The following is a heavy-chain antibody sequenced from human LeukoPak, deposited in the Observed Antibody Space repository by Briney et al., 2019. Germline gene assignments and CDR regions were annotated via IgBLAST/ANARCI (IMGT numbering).Heavy chain of an antibody. Sequence: PSETLSLTCTVSGGSISSGGYYWSWIRQHPGKGLEWIGYIYYSGSTYYNPSLKSRVTISVDTSKNQFSLKLSSVTAADTAVYYCARHVYSSGSFDIWGQGTMVTVSS. CDR2: IYYSGST. CDR3: ARHVYSSGSFDI. CDR1: GGSISSGGYY. V-gene: IGHV4-31*03. J-gene: IGHJ3*02. D-gene: IGHD6-19*01.